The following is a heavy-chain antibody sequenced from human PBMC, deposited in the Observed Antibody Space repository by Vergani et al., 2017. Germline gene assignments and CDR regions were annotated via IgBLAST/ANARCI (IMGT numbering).Heavy chain of an antibody. J-gene: IGHJ4*02. CDR1: GFTFSDYY. Sequence: QVQLVESGGGLVKPGGSLRLSCAASGFTFSDYYMSWIRQAPGKGLEWVSYISSSGSTIYYADSVKGPFTISRDNAKNSLYLQMNSLRAEDTAVYCCAWERGGVVRFLAEDYFDYWGQGTLVTVSS. CDR2: ISSSGSTI. CDR3: AWERGGVVRFLAEDYFDY. D-gene: IGHD3-3*01. V-gene: IGHV3-11*01.